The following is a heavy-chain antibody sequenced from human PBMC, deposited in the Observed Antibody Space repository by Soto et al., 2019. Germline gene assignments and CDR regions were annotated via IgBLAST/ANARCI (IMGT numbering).Heavy chain of an antibody. V-gene: IGHV4-59*08. CDR1: GGSISSYY. CDR2: IYYSGST. J-gene: IGHJ6*03. CDR3: ARCPLLWFGEPTLNYYMDV. D-gene: IGHD3-10*01. Sequence: SETLSLTCTVSGGSISSYYWSWIRQPPGKGLEWIGYIYYSGSTNYNPSLKSRVTISVDTSKNQFSLKLSSVTAADTAVYYCARCPLLWFGEPTLNYYMDVWGKGTTVTVSS.